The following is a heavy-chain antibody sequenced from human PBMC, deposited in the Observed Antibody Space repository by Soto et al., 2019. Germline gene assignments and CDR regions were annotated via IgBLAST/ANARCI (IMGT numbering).Heavy chain of an antibody. CDR3: ASVSSIAVAGKET. J-gene: IGHJ4*02. CDR1: GDTVTKYG. V-gene: IGHV1-18*01. CDR2: ISFYNGHT. D-gene: IGHD6-19*01. Sequence: QVQLVQSGGEVKKPGASVKVSCKASGDTVTKYGISWVRQAPGQGLEWLGWISFYNGHTNYALKFQDRITFTTDTXGSTASMELRSLTSDDTAVYYCASVSSIAVAGKETWGQGALVTVSS.